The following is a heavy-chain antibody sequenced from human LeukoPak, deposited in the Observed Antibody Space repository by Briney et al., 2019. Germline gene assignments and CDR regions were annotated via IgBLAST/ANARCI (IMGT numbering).Heavy chain of an antibody. V-gene: IGHV3-23*01. CDR3: AKDVDRVQSYYFDY. Sequence: GGSLRLSCAASGFTFSSYAMSWVRQAPGKGLEWVSAISGSGGSTYYADSVKGRFTISRDNSKNTLYLQMNSLRAEDTAIYYCAKDVDRVQSYYFDYWGQGTLVTVSS. CDR1: GFTFSSYA. CDR2: ISGSGGST. J-gene: IGHJ4*02. D-gene: IGHD3-22*01.